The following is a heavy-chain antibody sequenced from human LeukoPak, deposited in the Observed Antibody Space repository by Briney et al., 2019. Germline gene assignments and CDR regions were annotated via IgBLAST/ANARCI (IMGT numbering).Heavy chain of an antibody. D-gene: IGHD1-1*01. CDR3: ARDRDWNDAFEMDV. Sequence: GGSLRLYCAASGFTFSNYEMNWVRQAPGKGLEWISYISRSGNNLYYKDSVTGRFTISRDDAKYSLYLQMNSLRFEDTAVYYCARDRDWNDAFEMDVWGQGTTVTVSS. J-gene: IGHJ6*02. CDR1: GFTFSNYE. CDR2: ISRSGNNL. V-gene: IGHV3-48*03.